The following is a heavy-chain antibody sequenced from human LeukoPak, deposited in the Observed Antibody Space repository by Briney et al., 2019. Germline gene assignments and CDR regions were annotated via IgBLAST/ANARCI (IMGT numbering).Heavy chain of an antibody. CDR3: ARDPGIVVVPAASGMDV. D-gene: IGHD2-2*01. V-gene: IGHV3-48*01. Sequence: PGGSLRLSCAASGFTFSPYSMNWVRQAPGKGLEWVLYISSSSSAISYAQSVKGRFTISRDNAKNSLYLQMNSLRAEDTAVYYCARDPGIVVVPAASGMDVWGKGTTVTISS. CDR1: GFTFSPYS. CDR2: ISSSSSAI. J-gene: IGHJ6*04.